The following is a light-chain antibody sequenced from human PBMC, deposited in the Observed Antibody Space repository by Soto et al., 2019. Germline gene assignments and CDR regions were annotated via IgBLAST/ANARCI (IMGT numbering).Light chain of an antibody. Sequence: QSVLTQPPSASGTPGQTVTISCSGSSSNIGRNTVNWYQQLPGTAPKLLIYTNDQRPSGVPERFSGSRSGTSASLAISDLRSEDEGDYFCAAWDDSLRGVMFGGGTKLTVL. CDR1: SSNIGRNT. CDR3: AAWDDSLRGVM. CDR2: TND. V-gene: IGLV1-47*02. J-gene: IGLJ3*02.